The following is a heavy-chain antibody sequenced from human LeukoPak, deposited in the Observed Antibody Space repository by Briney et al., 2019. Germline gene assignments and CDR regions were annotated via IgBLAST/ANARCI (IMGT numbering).Heavy chain of an antibody. D-gene: IGHD6-13*01. CDR3: ARGAATGSAVAFDI. CDR1: DSSISSYY. Sequence: PSETLSLTCTVADSSISSYYWSWIRQPAGKGLEWIGRIYISGNTNYNPSLKSRVTMSVDTSKNQFSLKLSSVTAADTAVYYCARGAATGSAVAFDIWGQGTMVTVSS. V-gene: IGHV4-4*07. J-gene: IGHJ3*02. CDR2: IYISGNT.